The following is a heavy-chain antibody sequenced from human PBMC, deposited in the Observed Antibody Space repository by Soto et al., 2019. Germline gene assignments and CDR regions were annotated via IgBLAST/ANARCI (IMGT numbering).Heavy chain of an antibody. CDR1: GYTFTGYY. J-gene: IGHJ6*02. V-gene: IGHV1-2*04. CDR2: INPNSGGT. Sequence: GASVKVSCKASGYTFTGYYMHWVRQAPGQGLEWMGWINPNSGGTNYAQKFQGWVTMTRDTSISTAYMELSRLRSDDTAVYYCARSVATVTTSGPGGGYYYYGMDVWGQGTTVTVSS. CDR3: ARSVATVTTSGPGGGYYYYGMDV. D-gene: IGHD4-4*01.